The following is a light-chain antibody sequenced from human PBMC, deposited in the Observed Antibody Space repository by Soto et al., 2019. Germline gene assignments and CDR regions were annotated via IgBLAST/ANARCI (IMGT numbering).Light chain of an antibody. CDR2: AGS. Sequence: TLSPSTLSPSVGDRVTITCRASQSISFYLNWYQQKPGNAPKVLIYAGSNLQPGVPSRFSGSGSGTDFTLTINSLQPEDFATYYCQQSYSTLMTFGQGTRVEIK. V-gene: IGKV1-39*01. CDR3: QQSYSTLMT. CDR1: QSISFY. J-gene: IGKJ5*01.